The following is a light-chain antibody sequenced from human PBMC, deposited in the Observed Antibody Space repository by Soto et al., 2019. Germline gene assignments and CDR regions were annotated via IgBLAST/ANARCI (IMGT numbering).Light chain of an antibody. CDR3: SSYTRSSNYV. CDR2: EVS. Sequence: QSVLAQPASVSGSPGQSLTISCIGTSSDVGGYNYVSWYQHHPGNAPKLIIYEVSNRPSGVSNRFSGSKSANTASLTISGLQADDEADYYCSSYTRSSNYVFGSVTKVTV. J-gene: IGLJ1*01. CDR1: SSDVGGYNY. V-gene: IGLV2-14*01.